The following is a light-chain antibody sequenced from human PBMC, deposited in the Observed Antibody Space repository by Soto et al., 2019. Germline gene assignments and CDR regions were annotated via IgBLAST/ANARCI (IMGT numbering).Light chain of an antibody. J-gene: IGLJ6*01. V-gene: IGLV3-21*04. CDR1: NIGSKS. Sequence: SYELTQPPSVSGAPGKTARITCGGNNIGSKSVHVYQQKPGQAPVLVIYYDSDRPSAIPERFSGSNSGNTATLTISRVEAGDEADYYCQVWDSSSDHVFGSGTQLTVL. CDR3: QVWDSSSDHV. CDR2: YDS.